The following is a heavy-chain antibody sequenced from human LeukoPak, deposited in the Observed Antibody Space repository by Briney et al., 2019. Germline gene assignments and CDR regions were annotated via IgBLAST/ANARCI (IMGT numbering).Heavy chain of an antibody. CDR2: IKPSAGST. Sequence: GASVKVACKASAYTFTSYYMGWVRQAPVQGLEWMGIIKPSAGSTSYAQKFQGRVTMTRDMSTSTVYMELSSLRSEDTAVYYCARDPRITGTTSRDYYYYMDVWGKGTTVTVSS. J-gene: IGHJ6*03. D-gene: IGHD1-7*01. CDR1: AYTFTSYY. V-gene: IGHV1-46*01. CDR3: ARDPRITGTTSRDYYYYMDV.